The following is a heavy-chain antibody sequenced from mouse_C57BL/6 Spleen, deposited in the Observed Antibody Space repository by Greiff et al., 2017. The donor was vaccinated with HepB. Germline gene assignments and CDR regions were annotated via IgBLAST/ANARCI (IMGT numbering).Heavy chain of an antibody. CDR1: GFSLTSYG. V-gene: IGHV2-2*01. Sequence: VKLMESGPGLVQPSQSLSITCTVSGFSLTSYGVHWVRQSPGKGLEWLGVIWSGGSTDYNAAFISRLSISKDNSKSQVFFKMNSLQADDTAIYYCARKGPDYDDAMDYWGQGTSVTVSS. CDR3: ARKGPDYDDAMDY. D-gene: IGHD2-4*01. CDR2: IWSGGST. J-gene: IGHJ4*01.